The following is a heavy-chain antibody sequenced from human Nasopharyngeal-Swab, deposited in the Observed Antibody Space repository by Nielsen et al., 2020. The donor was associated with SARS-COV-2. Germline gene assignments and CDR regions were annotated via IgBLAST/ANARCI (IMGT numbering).Heavy chain of an antibody. J-gene: IGHJ4*02. V-gene: IGHV3-21*04. CDR1: GFTFSSYS. CDR3: ARSTSSSWYRPLDY. D-gene: IGHD6-13*01. Sequence: GESLKISCAASGFTFSSYSMNWVRQAPGKGLEWVSSISSSSSYTDYADSVKGRFTISRDNAKNSLYLQMDNLRAEDTAVYYCARSTSSSWYRPLDYWGQGTLV. CDR2: ISSSSSYT.